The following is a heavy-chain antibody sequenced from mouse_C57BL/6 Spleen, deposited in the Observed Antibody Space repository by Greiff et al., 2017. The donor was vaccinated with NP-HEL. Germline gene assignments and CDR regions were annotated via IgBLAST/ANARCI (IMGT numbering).Heavy chain of an antibody. Sequence: EVQVVESGGGLVKPGGSLKLSCAASGFTFSSYAMSWVRQTPEKRLEWVATISDGGSYTYYPDNVKGRFTISRDNAKNNLYLQMSHLKSEDTAMYYCARDWVFAYWGQGTLVTVSA. CDR2: ISDGGSYT. CDR1: GFTFSSYA. V-gene: IGHV5-4*01. J-gene: IGHJ3*01. CDR3: ARDWVFAY.